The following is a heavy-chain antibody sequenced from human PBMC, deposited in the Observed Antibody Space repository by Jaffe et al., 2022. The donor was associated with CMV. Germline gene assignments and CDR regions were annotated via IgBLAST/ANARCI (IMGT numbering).Heavy chain of an antibody. J-gene: IGHJ4*02. V-gene: IGHV5-51*01. CDR2: IYPGDSDT. Sequence: EVQLVQSGVEVKKSGESLKISCKGSGYNFISYWIGWVRQMPGKGLEWMAIIYPGDSDTRYSPSFQGQVTISADKSISTAYLQWSSLKASDTAIYYCARQTYRSGWYFDYWGQGALVTVSS. CDR1: GYNFISYW. CDR3: ARQTYRSGWYFDY. D-gene: IGHD6-19*01.